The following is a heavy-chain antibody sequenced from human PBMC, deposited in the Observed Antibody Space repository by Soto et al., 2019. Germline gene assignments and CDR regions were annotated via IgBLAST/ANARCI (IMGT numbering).Heavy chain of an antibody. V-gene: IGHV3-23*01. J-gene: IGHJ6*02. Sequence: QPGGSLRLSCAASGFTFSSYAMSWVRQAPGKGLEWVSAISGSGGSTYYADSVKGRFTISRDNSKNTLYLQMNSLRAEDTAVYYCAKDIVVVPAAIAYYYYYGMDVWGQGTTVTVSS. CDR1: GFTFSSYA. CDR2: ISGSGGST. D-gene: IGHD2-2*01. CDR3: AKDIVVVPAAIAYYYYYGMDV.